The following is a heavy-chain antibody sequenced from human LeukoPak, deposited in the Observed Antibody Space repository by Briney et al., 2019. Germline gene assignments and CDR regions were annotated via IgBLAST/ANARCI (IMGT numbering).Heavy chain of an antibody. V-gene: IGHV4-34*01. CDR2: ISHTEGT. CDR1: GVSINDYY. CDR3: ARIRCGHSGSICYNH. D-gene: IGHD2-21*01. Sequence: SETLSLTCGVFGVSINDYYWSWIRQSPGKGLEWIGEISHTEGTRYNPSLESRVTMSVGTSENQLSLKLIFVTAADTAVYYCARIRCGHSGSICYNHWGLGTLVTVSP. J-gene: IGHJ4*02.